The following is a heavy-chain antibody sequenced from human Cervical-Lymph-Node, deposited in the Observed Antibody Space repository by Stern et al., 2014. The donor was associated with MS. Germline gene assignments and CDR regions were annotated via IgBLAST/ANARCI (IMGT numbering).Heavy chain of an antibody. V-gene: IGHV3-7*01. J-gene: IGHJ6*01. Sequence: EVQLVESGGVLVQPGGSLKLSCAASGFTFSRYWMTWVRQAPGKGLEWVANIKEDGREHYFVDYVKGRFAMSRATSKTSLYVQMHSLRAEDTAVYYWARRVLVAMGGYPKTLDVWGRGTTVTVSS. CDR1: GFTFSRYW. D-gene: IGHD2-2*01. CDR3: ARRVLVAMGGYPKTLDV. CDR2: IKEDGREH.